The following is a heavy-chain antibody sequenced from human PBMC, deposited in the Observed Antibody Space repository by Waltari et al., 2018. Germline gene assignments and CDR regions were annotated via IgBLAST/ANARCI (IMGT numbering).Heavy chain of an antibody. CDR1: GGSFSGYY. Sequence: QVQLQQWGAGLLKPSETLSLTCAVYGGSFSGYYWSWIRQPPGKGLEWIGEINHSGSTNYNPSLKSRVTISVDTSKNQFSLKLSSVTAADTVVYYCARRDTYHRAFDIWGQGTMVTVSS. V-gene: IGHV4-34*01. J-gene: IGHJ3*02. CDR3: ARRDTYHRAFDI. D-gene: IGHD5-18*01. CDR2: INHSGST.